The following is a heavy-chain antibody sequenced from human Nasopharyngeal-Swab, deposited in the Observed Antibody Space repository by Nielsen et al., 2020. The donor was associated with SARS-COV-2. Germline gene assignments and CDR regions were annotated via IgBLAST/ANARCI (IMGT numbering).Heavy chain of an antibody. V-gene: IGHV1-8*01. CDR3: ARAVEFCSSTSCYSSAFDI. J-gene: IGHJ3*02. Sequence: WVRQAPGQGLGWMGWMNPNSGNTGYAQKFQGRVTMTRNTSISTAYMELSSLRSEDTAVYYCARAVEFCSSTSCYSSAFDIWGQGTMVTVSS. D-gene: IGHD2-2*01. CDR2: MNPNSGNT.